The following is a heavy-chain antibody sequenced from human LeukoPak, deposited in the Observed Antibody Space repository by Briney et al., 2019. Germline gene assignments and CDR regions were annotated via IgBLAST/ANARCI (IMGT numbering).Heavy chain of an antibody. CDR3: AREEAAAALPFDY. V-gene: IGHV1-69*05. J-gene: IGHJ4*02. D-gene: IGHD6-13*01. CDR1: VGTFSSYA. Sequence: ASVKVSCKASVGTFSSYAINWVRQAPGQGLEWMGRIIPIFGTANSAQKFQGRVTITTDESTSTAYMELSSLRSEDTAVYYCAREEAAAALPFDYWGQGTLVTVSS. CDR2: IIPIFGTA.